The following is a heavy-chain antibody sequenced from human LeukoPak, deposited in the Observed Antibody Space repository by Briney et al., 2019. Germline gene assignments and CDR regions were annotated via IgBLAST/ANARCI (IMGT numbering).Heavy chain of an antibody. Sequence: SETLSLTCTVSGGSISSYYWSWTRQPPGKGLEWIGYIYYSGSTNYNPSLKSRVTISVDTSKNQFSLKLTSVTAADTAVYYCARGVPEYYDFWSGYFYYFDYWGQGTLVTVSS. J-gene: IGHJ4*02. CDR1: GGSISSYY. CDR2: IYYSGST. CDR3: ARGVPEYYDFWSGYFYYFDY. V-gene: IGHV4-59*01. D-gene: IGHD3-3*01.